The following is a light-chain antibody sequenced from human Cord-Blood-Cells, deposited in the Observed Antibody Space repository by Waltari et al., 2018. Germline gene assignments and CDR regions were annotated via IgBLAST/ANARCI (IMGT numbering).Light chain of an antibody. CDR3: SSYTSSSTRV. Sequence: QSALTQPASVSGSPGQSITISCTGTSSDVGGSNYVSWYQQHPGKAPKPMIYDVSNRPSGVSNRFSGSKSGNTASLTISGLQAEDEADYYCSSYTSSSTRVFGGGTKLTVL. J-gene: IGLJ2*01. CDR1: SSDVGGSNY. CDR2: DVS. V-gene: IGLV2-14*01.